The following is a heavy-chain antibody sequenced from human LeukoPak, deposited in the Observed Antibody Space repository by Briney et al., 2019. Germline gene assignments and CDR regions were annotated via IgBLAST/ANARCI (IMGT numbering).Heavy chain of an antibody. J-gene: IGHJ4*02. V-gene: IGHV1-46*01. CDR2: INPTGTRT. CDR3: ALGWELPFFDY. CDR1: GYTFINNW. Sequence: GASVKVSCKASGYTFINNWMHWVRQAPGQGLEWVGLINPTGTRTLYAQKFQGRVTLTRDMSTTTDYMELSRLRSDDTAVYYCALGWELPFFDYWGQGTLVTVSS. D-gene: IGHD1-26*01.